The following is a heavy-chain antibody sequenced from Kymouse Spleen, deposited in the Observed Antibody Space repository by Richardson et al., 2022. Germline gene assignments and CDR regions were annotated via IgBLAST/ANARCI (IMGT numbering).Heavy chain of an antibody. Sequence: QVQLVESGGGVVQPGRSLRLSCAASGFTFSSYGMHWVRQAPGKGLEWVAVIWYDGSNKYYADSVKGRFTISRDNSKNTLYLQMNSLRAEDTAVYYCARGGYSGSYYFDYWGQGTLVTVSS. CDR1: GFTFSSYG. D-gene: IGHD1-26*01. CDR3: ARGGYSGSYYFDY. V-gene: IGHV3-33*01. CDR2: IWYDGSNK. J-gene: IGHJ4*02.